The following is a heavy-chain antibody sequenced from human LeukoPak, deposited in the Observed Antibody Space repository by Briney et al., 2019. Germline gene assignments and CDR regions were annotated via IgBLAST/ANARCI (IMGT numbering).Heavy chain of an antibody. J-gene: IGHJ4*02. Sequence: ASVKVSCKASGYTFTGYYMHWVRQAPGQGLEWMGWINPNSGDTNYSQKFQGRVSMTRDTSINTAYMELSRLTSDDTTVYYCATAQDGGRSTSCFDYWGQGTLVTVSS. V-gene: IGHV1-2*02. CDR1: GYTFTGYY. CDR3: ATAQDGGRSTSCFDY. D-gene: IGHD2-2*01. CDR2: INPNSGDT.